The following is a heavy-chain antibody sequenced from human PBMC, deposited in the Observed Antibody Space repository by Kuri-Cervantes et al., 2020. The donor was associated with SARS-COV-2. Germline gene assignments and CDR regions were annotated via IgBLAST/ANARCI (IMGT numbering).Heavy chain of an antibody. CDR1: GGSISSNSYY. D-gene: IGHD3-22*01. V-gene: IGHV4-39*07. J-gene: IGHJ4*02. CDR3: ARDSYYYDSKGGGLPDY. Sequence: SETLSLTCTVSGGSISSNSYYWGWIRQPPGKGLEWIGNINYRGSTYYNPSPKSRVTISVDTSKNQFSLKLSSVTAADTAVYYCARDSYYYDSKGGGLPDYWGQGTLVTVSS. CDR2: INYRGST.